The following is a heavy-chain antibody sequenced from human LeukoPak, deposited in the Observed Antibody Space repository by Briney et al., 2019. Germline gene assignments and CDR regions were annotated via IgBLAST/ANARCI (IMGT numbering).Heavy chain of an antibody. V-gene: IGHV3-23*01. Sequence: GGSLRLSCAASGFTFSNYAMSWVRQAPGNGLKWVSTVSGRGSTTHYADSVKGRFTISRDNSKNTLYVQMNSLRAEDTAVYYCAKGGIFGVVTPDYFDYWGQGTLVTVSS. CDR3: AKGGIFGVVTPDYFDY. D-gene: IGHD3-3*01. J-gene: IGHJ4*02. CDR1: GFTFSNYA. CDR2: VSGRGSTT.